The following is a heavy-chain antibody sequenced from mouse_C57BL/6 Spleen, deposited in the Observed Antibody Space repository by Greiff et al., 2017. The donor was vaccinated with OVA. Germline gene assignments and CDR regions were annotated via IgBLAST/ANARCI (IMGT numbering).Heavy chain of an antibody. CDR1: GYAFSSSW. Sequence: QVQLQQSGPELVKPGASVKISCKASGYAFSSSWMNWVKQRPGKGLEWIGRIYPGDGDTNYNGKFKGKATLTADKSSSTAYMQLSSLTSEDSAVYVCAREAATVVAPNFDYWGQGTTLTVSS. V-gene: IGHV1-82*01. D-gene: IGHD1-1*01. CDR2: IYPGDGDT. CDR3: AREAATVVAPNFDY. J-gene: IGHJ2*01.